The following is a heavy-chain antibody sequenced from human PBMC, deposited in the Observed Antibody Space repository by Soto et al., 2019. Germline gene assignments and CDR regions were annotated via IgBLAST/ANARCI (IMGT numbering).Heavy chain of an antibody. CDR2: ISYDGSNK. D-gene: IGHD2-21*01. J-gene: IGHJ1*01. CDR3: ARVGDTAEYFQH. Sequence: QVQLVESGGGVVQPGRSLRLSCAASGFTFSSYAMHWVRQAPGKGLEWVAVISYDGSNKYYADSVKGRFTISRDNSKNTLYLQMNSLRAEDTAVYYCARVGDTAEYFQHWGQGTLVTVSS. CDR1: GFTFSSYA. V-gene: IGHV3-30-3*01.